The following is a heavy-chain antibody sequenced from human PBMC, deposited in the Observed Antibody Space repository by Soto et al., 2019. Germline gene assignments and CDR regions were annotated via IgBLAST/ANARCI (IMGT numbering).Heavy chain of an antibody. J-gene: IGHJ6*02. Sequence: PSETLSLTCTVSGGSISSYYWTWIRQPAGKGLEWIGRIYSSGSTNYNPSLKSRVTMSVDTSKNQFSLKLSSVAAADTAVYFCARVDGVQAARGGTFKYYYDMDVWGQGTTVTVSS. CDR1: GGSISSYY. D-gene: IGHD2-15*01. CDR3: ARVDGVQAARGGTFKYYYDMDV. V-gene: IGHV4-4*07. CDR2: IYSSGST.